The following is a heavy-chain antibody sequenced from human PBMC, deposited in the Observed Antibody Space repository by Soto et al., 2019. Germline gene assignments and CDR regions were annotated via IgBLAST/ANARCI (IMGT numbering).Heavy chain of an antibody. CDR3: ARTINYYGSGLVPGRGWFDP. V-gene: IGHV4-34*01. J-gene: IGHJ5*02. CDR1: GGSFSGYY. CDR2: INHSGST. Sequence: PSETLSLTCAVYGGSFSGYYLSWIRQPPGKGLEWIGEINHSGSTNYNPSLKSRVTISVDTSKNQFSLKLSSVTAADTAVYYCARTINYYGSGLVPGRGWFDPWGQGTLVTVSS. D-gene: IGHD3-10*01.